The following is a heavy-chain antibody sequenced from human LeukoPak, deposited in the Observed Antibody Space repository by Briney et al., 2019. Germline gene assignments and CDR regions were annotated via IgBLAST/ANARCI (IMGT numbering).Heavy chain of an antibody. CDR2: INPNGGGT. V-gene: IGHV1-2*02. CDR1: GYTFTGYY. J-gene: IGHJ4*02. Sequence: ASVKVSCKASGYTFTGYYMHWVRQAPGQGLEWMGWINPNGGGTKYEQKFQGRVTMTRDTSISTAYVELSSLRSDDTAVYYCARATYYGSAFDYWGQGTLVTVSS. CDR3: ARATYYGSAFDY. D-gene: IGHD3-10*01.